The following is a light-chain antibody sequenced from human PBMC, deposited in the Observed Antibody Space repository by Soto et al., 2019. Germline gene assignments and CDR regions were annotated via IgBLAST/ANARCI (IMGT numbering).Light chain of an antibody. V-gene: IGKV3-15*01. CDR2: GAS. Sequence: EIVMTQSPATLSVSPGERATLSCRARQSVSSNLAWYQQKPGQPPRLLIHGASKRATGIPARFSGSGSGTEFTLTISSLQSEDFAVYYCQQYYKWPPETFGQGTKVEIK. J-gene: IGKJ2*01. CDR1: QSVSSN. CDR3: QQYYKWPPET.